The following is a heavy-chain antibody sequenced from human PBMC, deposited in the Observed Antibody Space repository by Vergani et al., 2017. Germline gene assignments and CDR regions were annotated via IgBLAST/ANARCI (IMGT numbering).Heavy chain of an antibody. CDR1: GGSIISSSYY. CDR2: IYYSGIT. Sequence: QLQLQESGPGLVKPSETLSLTCTVSGGSIISSSYYWGWIRQPPGKGLEWIGSIYYSGITYYNPSLKSRVTISVDTSKNQFSLKLGSVTAADTAVYYCARLPKMLRQYYYYYYMDVWGKG. J-gene: IGHJ6*03. CDR3: ARLPKMLRQYYYYYYMDV. D-gene: IGHD2-15*01. V-gene: IGHV4-39*07.